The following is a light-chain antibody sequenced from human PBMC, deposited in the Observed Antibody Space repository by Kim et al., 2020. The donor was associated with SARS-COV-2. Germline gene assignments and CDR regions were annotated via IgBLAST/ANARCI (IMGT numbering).Light chain of an antibody. Sequence: GQMVTLSCSGRSSNIGSNTVNWYQQLPGTAPTPLIYSNNQRPSGVPDRFSGSKSGTSASLAISGLQSEDEADYYCAAWDDSLNGYVFGTGTKVTVL. J-gene: IGLJ1*01. CDR1: SSNIGSNT. CDR3: AAWDDSLNGYV. V-gene: IGLV1-44*01. CDR2: SNN.